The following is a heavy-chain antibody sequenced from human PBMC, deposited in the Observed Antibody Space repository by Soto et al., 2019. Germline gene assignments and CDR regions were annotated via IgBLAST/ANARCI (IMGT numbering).Heavy chain of an antibody. CDR3: ASQVAAYYDFWSGYYWNGMDV. D-gene: IGHD3-3*01. Sequence: PGGSLRLSCAASGFTFSSYSMNWVRQAPGKGLEWVSSISSSSSYIYYADSVKGRFTISRDNAKNSLYLQMNSLRAEDTAVYYCASQVAAYYDFWSGYYWNGMDVWGQGTTVTVSS. CDR2: ISSSSSYI. CDR1: GFTFSSYS. V-gene: IGHV3-21*01. J-gene: IGHJ6*02.